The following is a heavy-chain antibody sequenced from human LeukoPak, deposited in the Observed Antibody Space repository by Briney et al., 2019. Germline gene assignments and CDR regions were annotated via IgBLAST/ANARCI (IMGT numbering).Heavy chain of an antibody. CDR1: GFTFSSHA. CDR3: ARDGTAGSSGYWGDPFDY. D-gene: IGHD3-22*01. V-gene: IGHV3-30-3*01. Sequence: GGSLRLSCAASGFTFSSHAMHWVRQAPGKGLEWVAVISYDGSNKYYADSVKGRFTISRDNAKNSLYLQMNSLRAEDTAVYYCARDGTAGSSGYWGDPFDYWGQGTLVTVSS. J-gene: IGHJ4*02. CDR2: ISYDGSNK.